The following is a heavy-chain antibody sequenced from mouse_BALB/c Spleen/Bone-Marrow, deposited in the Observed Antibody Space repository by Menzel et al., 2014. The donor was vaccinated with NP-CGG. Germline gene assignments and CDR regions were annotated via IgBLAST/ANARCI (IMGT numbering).Heavy chain of an antibody. V-gene: IGHV1-80*01. CDR1: GYVFSSYW. CDR3: AGKYGDY. D-gene: IGHD2-10*02. CDR2: IYPGDGDT. Sequence: QVQLKESGAELVRPGSSVKISCKASGYVFSSYWMNWVKQRPGQGLEWIGQIYPGDGDTNYNGKFKGKATLTADKSSSTAYMQLSSLTSEDSAVYFCAGKYGDYWGQGTTLTVSS. J-gene: IGHJ2*01.